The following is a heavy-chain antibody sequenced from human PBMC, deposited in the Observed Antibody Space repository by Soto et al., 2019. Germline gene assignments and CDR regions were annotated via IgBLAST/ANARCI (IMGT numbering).Heavy chain of an antibody. Sequence: ASVTVSCKASGYTFTSYAMHWVRQAPGQRLEWMGWINAGNGNTKYSQKFQGRVTITRDTSASTAYMELSSLRSEDTAVHYCARETGVSSSSYYYYYGMDVWGQGTTVTVSS. J-gene: IGHJ6*02. CDR3: ARETGVSSSSYYYYYGMDV. V-gene: IGHV1-3*01. CDR1: GYTFTSYA. CDR2: INAGNGNT. D-gene: IGHD6-6*01.